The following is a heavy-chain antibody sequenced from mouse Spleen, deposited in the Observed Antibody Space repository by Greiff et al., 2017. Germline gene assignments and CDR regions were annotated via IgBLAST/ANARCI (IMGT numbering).Heavy chain of an antibody. CDR3: ARGYYVSPHWNFDV. J-gene: IGHJ1*03. CDR2: IWSGGST. D-gene: IGHD1-1*01. CDR1: GFSLTSDG. V-gene: IGHV2-2*01. Sequence: VKLMESGPGLVQPSQSLSITCTVSGFSLTSDGVHWVRQSPGKGLEWLGVIWSGGSTDYNAAFISRLSISKDNSKSQVFFKMNSLQADDTAIYYCARGYYVSPHWNFDVWGTGTTVTVSS.